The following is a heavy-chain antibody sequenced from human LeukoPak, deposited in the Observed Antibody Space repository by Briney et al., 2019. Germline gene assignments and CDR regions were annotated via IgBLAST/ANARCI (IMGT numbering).Heavy chain of an antibody. CDR1: GFTFSRYA. J-gene: IGHJ4*02. CDR3: AKILSSGWYYFDY. D-gene: IGHD6-19*01. Sequence: PAGSLRLSCAASGFTFSRYAMTWVRQAPGKGLEWVSAISGSGGSTYYADSVKGRFTISKDDSKNTLNLQMNSLRAEDTATYFCAKILSSGWYYFDYWGQGTLVTVSS. V-gene: IGHV3-23*01. CDR2: ISGSGGST.